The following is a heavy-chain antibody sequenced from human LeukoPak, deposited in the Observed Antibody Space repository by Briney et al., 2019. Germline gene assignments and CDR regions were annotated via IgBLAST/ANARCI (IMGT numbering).Heavy chain of an antibody. Sequence: SETLSLTCAVYGGSFSGYYWSWIRQPPGKGLEWIGEINHSGTTNYNPSLKGRVTISVDKSKNQFSLKLSSVTAADTAVYYCARGGLGYCSSTSCYRRVYGMDVWGQGTTVTVSS. CDR1: GGSFSGYY. V-gene: IGHV4-34*01. D-gene: IGHD2-2*02. J-gene: IGHJ6*02. CDR2: INHSGTT. CDR3: ARGGLGYCSSTSCYRRVYGMDV.